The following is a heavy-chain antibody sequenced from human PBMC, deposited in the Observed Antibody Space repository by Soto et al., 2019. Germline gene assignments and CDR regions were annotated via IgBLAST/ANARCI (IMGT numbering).Heavy chain of an antibody. Sequence: QVQLVQSGAEVKKPGSSVKVSCKASGGTFGSSGISWVRQAPGQGLEWVGGIIPAFGTGNYAPKIQGRVSVTADQSTSTAYMELSSLRSEDTAVYYCASGYKSSWDVFDLWVQGTLVTVSS. CDR2: IIPAFGTG. J-gene: IGHJ5*02. V-gene: IGHV1-69*01. D-gene: IGHD6-13*01. CDR1: GGTFGSSG. CDR3: ASGYKSSWDVFDL.